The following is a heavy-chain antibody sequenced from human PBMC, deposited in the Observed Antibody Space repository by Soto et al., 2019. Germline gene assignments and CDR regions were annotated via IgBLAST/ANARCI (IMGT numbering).Heavy chain of an antibody. D-gene: IGHD6-19*01. Sequence: PSETLSLTCTVSGGSISSSSYYWGWIRQPPGKGLEWIGSIYYSGSTYYNPSLKSRVTISVDTSKNQFSLKLSSVTAADTAVYYCARHFQIAVAGIDYWGQGTLVTVSS. CDR1: GGSISSSSYY. CDR2: IYYSGST. CDR3: ARHFQIAVAGIDY. V-gene: IGHV4-39*01. J-gene: IGHJ4*02.